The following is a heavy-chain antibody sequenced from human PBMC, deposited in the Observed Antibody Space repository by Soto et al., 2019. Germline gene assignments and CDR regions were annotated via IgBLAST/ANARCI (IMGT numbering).Heavy chain of an antibody. J-gene: IGHJ6*02. V-gene: IGHV3-23*01. Sequence: EVQLLESGGDLVQSGGSLRLSCAASRFSFSNYAMSWVRQAPGKGLEWVSSVSAVGDITYYADSVKGRFTISRDNSNNALFLQMNSLRAEDTALYWCARGGRGGSGSPASYYYSGLDVWGQGTTVTVFS. CDR1: RFSFSNYA. CDR2: VSAVGDIT. CDR3: ARGGRGGSGSPASYYYSGLDV. D-gene: IGHD3-10*01.